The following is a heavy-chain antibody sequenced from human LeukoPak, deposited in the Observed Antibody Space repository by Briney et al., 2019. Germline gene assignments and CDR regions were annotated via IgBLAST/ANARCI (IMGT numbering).Heavy chain of an antibody. J-gene: IGHJ4*02. D-gene: IGHD6-19*01. CDR3: ARASSGWYQDHFDY. CDR2: ISSSGSTI. CDR1: GFTFSSYE. V-gene: IGHV3-48*03. Sequence: GGSLRLSCAASGFTFSSYEMNWVRQAPGKGLEWASYISSSGSTIYYADSVKGRFTISRDNAKNSLYLQMNSLRAEDTAVYYCARASSGWYQDHFDYWGQGTLVTVSS.